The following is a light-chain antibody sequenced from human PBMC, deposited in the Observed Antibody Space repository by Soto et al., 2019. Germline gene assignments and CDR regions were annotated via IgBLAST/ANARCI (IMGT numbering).Light chain of an antibody. CDR2: GNT. J-gene: IGLJ3*02. Sequence: QSVLTQPPSLSGAPGQRVTISCTGSSSNIGAGYDVHWYQHLPGTAPNLLIFGNTNRPSGVPDRFSGSKSGTSASLAITGLQAEDEADYYCQSYDITLTVWVFGGGTKVTVL. CDR1: SSNIGAGYD. CDR3: QSYDITLTVWV. V-gene: IGLV1-40*01.